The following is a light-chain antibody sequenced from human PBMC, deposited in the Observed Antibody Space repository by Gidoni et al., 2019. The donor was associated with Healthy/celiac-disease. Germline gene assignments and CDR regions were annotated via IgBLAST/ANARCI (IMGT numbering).Light chain of an antibody. CDR3: QQYNNWPF. Sequence: DIVMTQSPATLSVSPGERATLSCRASQSVSSNLAWYQQKPGQAPRLLIYGASTRATGIPARFSGSGSGTEFTLTISSLQSEDFAVYYCQQYNNWPFFGPGTKVDIK. CDR1: QSVSSN. V-gene: IGKV3-15*01. CDR2: GAS. J-gene: IGKJ3*01.